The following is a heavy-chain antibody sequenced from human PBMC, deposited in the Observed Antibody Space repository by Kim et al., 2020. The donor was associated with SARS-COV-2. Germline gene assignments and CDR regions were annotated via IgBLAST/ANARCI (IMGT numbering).Heavy chain of an antibody. D-gene: IGHD3-22*01. J-gene: IGHJ4*02. CDR2: IYYSGST. Sequence: SETLSLTCTVSGGSISSGGYYWSWIRQHPGKGLEWIGYIYYSGSTYYNPSLKSRVTISVDTSKNQFSLKLSSVTAADTAVYYCARDSGSGDDYWGQGTLVTVSS. CDR3: ARDSGSGDDY. CDR1: GGSISSGGYY. V-gene: IGHV4-31*03.